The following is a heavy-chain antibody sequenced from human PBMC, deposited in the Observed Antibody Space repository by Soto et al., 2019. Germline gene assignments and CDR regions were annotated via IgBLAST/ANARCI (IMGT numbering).Heavy chain of an antibody. Sequence: QVQLQEWGPGLVKPSQTLSLTCTVSGASISSADYYWSWIRQPPGKGLEWIGYFHSSGATYKDPSLKSRVTISVDTSKNQISLKLDSVTAADTAIYYCASIWFGDFDYWGHGTLVTISS. J-gene: IGHJ4*01. V-gene: IGHV4-30-4*01. D-gene: IGHD3-10*01. CDR2: FHSSGAT. CDR1: GASISSADYY. CDR3: ASIWFGDFDY.